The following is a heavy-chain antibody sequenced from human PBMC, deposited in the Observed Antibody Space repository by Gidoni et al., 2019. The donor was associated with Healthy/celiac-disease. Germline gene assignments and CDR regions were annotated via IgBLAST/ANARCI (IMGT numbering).Heavy chain of an antibody. Sequence: QVQLVQSGAEVKKPGSSVKVSCKASGGTFSSYAISWVRQAPGQGLEWMGGSIPLFGTANYAQKFQDRVTITADESTSTAYMELSSLRSEDTAVYYCAGGTFGGVIPDYYYYYMDVWGKGTTVTVSS. V-gene: IGHV1-69*01. CDR2: SIPLFGTA. J-gene: IGHJ6*03. CDR1: GGTFSSYA. CDR3: AGGTFGGVIPDYYYYYMDV. D-gene: IGHD3-16*02.